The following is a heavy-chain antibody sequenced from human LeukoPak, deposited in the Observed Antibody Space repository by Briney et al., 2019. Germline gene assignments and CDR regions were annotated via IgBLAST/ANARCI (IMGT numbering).Heavy chain of an antibody. D-gene: IGHD3-22*01. J-gene: IGHJ4*02. CDR3: ARDTFDSSGTDY. CDR2: IIPIFGTA. Sequence: SVKVSCKASGGTFSSYAISWVRQAPGQGLEWMGGIIPIFGTANYAQKFQGKVTITADESTSTAYMELSSLRSEDTAVYYCARDTFDSSGTDYWGQGTLVTVSS. CDR1: GGTFSSYA. V-gene: IGHV1-69*13.